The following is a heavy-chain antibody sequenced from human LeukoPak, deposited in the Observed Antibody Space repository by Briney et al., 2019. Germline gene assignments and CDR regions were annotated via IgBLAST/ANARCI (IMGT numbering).Heavy chain of an antibody. CDR1: GFTFSSYA. J-gene: IGHJ4*02. CDR2: ISYDGSNK. V-gene: IGHV3-30-3*01. Sequence: PGGSLRLSCAASGFTFSSYAMHWVRQAPGKGLEWVAVISYDGSNKYYADSVKGRFTISRDNSKNTLYLQMNSLRAEDTAVYYCASSPEERRALDYWGQGTLVTVSS. D-gene: IGHD1-1*01. CDR3: ASSPEERRALDY.